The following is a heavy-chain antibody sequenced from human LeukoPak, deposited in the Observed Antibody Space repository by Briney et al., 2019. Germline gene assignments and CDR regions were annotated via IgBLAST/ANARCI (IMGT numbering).Heavy chain of an antibody. CDR1: GYRSTDHW. V-gene: IGHV5-51*01. D-gene: IGHD2-2*01. J-gene: IGHJ4*02. CDR3: ARQGSSTTSWQTIDY. Sequence: GSLKISCKGSGYRSTDHWIAWVRQMPGKGLECMGIINPVDSETRYSPSFQGQVTISVDKSITTASLQWSSLRASDTAMYYCARQGSSTTSWQTIDYWGQGTLVSVSS. CDR2: INPVDSET.